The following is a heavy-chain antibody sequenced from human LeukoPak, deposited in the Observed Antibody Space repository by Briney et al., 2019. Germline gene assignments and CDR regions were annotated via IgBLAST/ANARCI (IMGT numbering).Heavy chain of an antibody. D-gene: IGHD1-26*01. J-gene: IGHJ6*02. Sequence: GPRPLSCAASGFRFTRYVMHWVRQAPGQGLEYVSAISSNGVETYYADSVKGRFNISRDNSKNALYLQMGSLRVEDMAVYYCARGRSPRGYYYGMDVWGQGTTVTVS. CDR3: ARGRSPRGYYYGMDV. CDR1: GFRFTRYV. V-gene: IGHV3-64*02. CDR2: ISSNGVET.